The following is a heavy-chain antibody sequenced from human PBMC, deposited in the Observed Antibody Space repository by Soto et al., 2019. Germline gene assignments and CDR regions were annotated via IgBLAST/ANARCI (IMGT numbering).Heavy chain of an antibody. J-gene: IGHJ3*02. D-gene: IGHD3-3*01. CDR2: IIPILGIA. V-gene: IGHV1-69*02. Sequence: AXVKVSCKASGGTFSSYTISWVLQAPVQGLEWMGRIIPILGIANYAQKFQGRVTITADKSTSTAYVELSSLRSEDTAVYYCARAPGGITIFGVALDIWGQGTMVTVSS. CDR3: ARAPGGITIFGVALDI. CDR1: GGTFSSYT.